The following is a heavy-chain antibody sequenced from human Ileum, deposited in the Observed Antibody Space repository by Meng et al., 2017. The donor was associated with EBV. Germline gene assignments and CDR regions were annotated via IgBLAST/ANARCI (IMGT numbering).Heavy chain of an antibody. Sequence: VQLQELVTGLALSSGILTLPWSVADGSISRSDWWSCVRQPPGKGLEWIGEIYHSGSHNYNPFLKSRVTISVDKSKNQFSLNLSSVTAADTAVYYCARVGQWLPIDYWGQGTLVTVSS. CDR3: ARVGQWLPIDY. V-gene: IGHV4-4*02. CDR2: IYHSGSH. J-gene: IGHJ4*02. D-gene: IGHD6-19*01. CDR1: DGSISRSDW.